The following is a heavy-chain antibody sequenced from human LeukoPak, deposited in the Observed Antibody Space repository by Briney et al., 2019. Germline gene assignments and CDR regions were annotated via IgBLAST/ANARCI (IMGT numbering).Heavy chain of an antibody. CDR3: ARGAAFDI. V-gene: IGHV6-1*01. CDR2: TYYRSQFYN. CDR1: GDSVSSTNVG. Sequence: SQTLSLTCAISGDSVSSTNVGWNWIRQSPSSGLEWLGRTYYRSQFYNDYADSVKGRITITPDTSKNQFSLQLSSLTPDDTAVYYCARGAAFDIWGQGTMVTVSS. J-gene: IGHJ3*02.